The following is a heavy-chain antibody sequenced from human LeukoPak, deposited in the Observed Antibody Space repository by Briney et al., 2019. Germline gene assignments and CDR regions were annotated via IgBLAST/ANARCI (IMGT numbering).Heavy chain of an antibody. J-gene: IGHJ4*02. CDR3: VHSHLGRDILTGYSKH. CDR1: GFTFSSIW. D-gene: IGHD3-9*01. V-gene: IGHV3-7*01. Sequence: GGSLRLSCADSGFTFSSIWISWVRQAPGKGLEWVANINQDGSETYYVDSVKGRFTISRDNAKNSLYLQMNSLRAEDTAVYYCVHSHLGRDILTGYSKHWGQGTLVTVSS. CDR2: INQDGSET.